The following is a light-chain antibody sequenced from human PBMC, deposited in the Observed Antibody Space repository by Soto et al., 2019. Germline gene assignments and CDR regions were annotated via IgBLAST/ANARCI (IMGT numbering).Light chain of an antibody. V-gene: IGKV1-5*03. Sequence: DIQMTQSPSTLSASVGDRVTIICRASQSISSWLAWYQQKPGKAPKLLIYKASSLESGVPSRCSGSGSGTEFTLTISSLQPDDFATYYCQQYNSSPWTFGQGTKVEIK. CDR1: QSISSW. CDR2: KAS. J-gene: IGKJ1*01. CDR3: QQYNSSPWT.